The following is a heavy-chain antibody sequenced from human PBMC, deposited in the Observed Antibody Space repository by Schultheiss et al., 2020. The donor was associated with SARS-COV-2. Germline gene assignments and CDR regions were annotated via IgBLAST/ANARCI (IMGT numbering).Heavy chain of an antibody. CDR3: AREGIAAGAGMDV. D-gene: IGHD6-13*01. CDR2: ISYDGSNK. CDR1: GFTFNSYS. J-gene: IGHJ6*02. V-gene: IGHV3-30*03. Sequence: GGSLRLSCAASGFTFNSYSMNWVRQAPGKGLEWVAVISYDGSNKFYADSVKGRFTISRDNSKNTLYLQMNSLRAEDTAVYYCAREGIAAGAGMDVWGQGTTVTVSS.